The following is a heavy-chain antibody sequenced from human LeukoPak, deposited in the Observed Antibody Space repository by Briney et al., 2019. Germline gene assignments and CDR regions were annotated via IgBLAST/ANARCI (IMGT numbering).Heavy chain of an antibody. CDR2: INPSGGGT. CDR1: GYTFTNYY. CDR3: AKTIAVPPFYYFDC. Sequence: GASVKVSCKASGYTFTNYYIHWMRQAPGQGLEWMGIINPSGGGTSYAQKFQGRVTMTRDTSTSTVYMELSSLRSEDTAVYYCAKTIAVPPFYYFDCWGQGSLVTVSS. V-gene: IGHV1-46*01. D-gene: IGHD6-19*01. J-gene: IGHJ4*02.